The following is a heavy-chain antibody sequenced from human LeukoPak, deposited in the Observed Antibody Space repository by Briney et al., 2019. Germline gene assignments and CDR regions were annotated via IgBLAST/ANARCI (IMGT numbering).Heavy chain of an antibody. CDR3: AKEVVFWNDNYFDY. CDR1: GFTFSSYA. J-gene: IGHJ4*02. Sequence: PGRSLRLSCAASGFTFSSYAMHWVRQAPGKGLEWVAVISYDGSNKYYADSVKGRFTISRDNSKNTLYLQMNSLRAEDTAVYYCAKEVVFWNDNYFDYWGQGTLVTVSS. CDR2: ISYDGSNK. V-gene: IGHV3-30*04. D-gene: IGHD1-1*01.